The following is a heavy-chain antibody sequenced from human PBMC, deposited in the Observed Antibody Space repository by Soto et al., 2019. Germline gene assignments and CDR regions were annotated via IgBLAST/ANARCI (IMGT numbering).Heavy chain of an antibody. CDR3: AKYRSGSAYYYYGMDV. V-gene: IGHV3-23*01. J-gene: IGHJ6*02. CDR2: TNPSGGST. Sequence: GGSLRLSCTASGFTFSVSAMSWVRQAPGKGLEWVSTTNPSGGSTYNADYADSVKGRFTISRDNSKNTLYLQMNSLRAEDTAVYYCAKYRSGSAYYYYGMDVWGQGTTVTVSS. CDR1: GFTFSVSA. D-gene: IGHD3-3*01.